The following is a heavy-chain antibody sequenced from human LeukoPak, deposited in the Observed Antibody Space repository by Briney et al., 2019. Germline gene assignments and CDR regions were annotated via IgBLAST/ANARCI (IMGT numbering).Heavy chain of an antibody. D-gene: IGHD1-14*01. CDR1: GGSFSGYY. Sequence: PSETLSLTCAVYGGSFSGYYWSWIRQPPGKGREWIGEINHSGSTNYNPPLKSRVTISVDTSKNQFSLKLSSVTAADTAVYYCARGMTTSNFDYWGQGTLVTVSS. V-gene: IGHV4-34*01. CDR2: INHSGST. J-gene: IGHJ4*02. CDR3: ARGMTTSNFDY.